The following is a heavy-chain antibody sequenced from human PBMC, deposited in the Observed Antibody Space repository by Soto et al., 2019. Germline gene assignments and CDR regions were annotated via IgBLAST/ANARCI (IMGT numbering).Heavy chain of an antibody. J-gene: IGHJ4*02. Sequence: GGSLRLSCAASGFTFSSYAMSWVRQAPGKGLEWVSAISGSGGSTYYADSVKGRFTISRDNSKNTLYLQMNSLRAEDTAVYYCAKDQAVVVVAVPHFDYWGQGTLVTVSS. D-gene: IGHD2-15*01. CDR1: GFTFSSYA. CDR3: AKDQAVVVVAVPHFDY. V-gene: IGHV3-23*01. CDR2: ISGSGGST.